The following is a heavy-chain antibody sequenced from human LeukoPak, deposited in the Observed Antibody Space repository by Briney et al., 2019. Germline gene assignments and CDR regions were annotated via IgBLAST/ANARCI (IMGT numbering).Heavy chain of an antibody. J-gene: IGHJ6*02. CDR2: INAGNGNT. D-gene: IGHD2-15*01. Sequence: ASVKVSCTASGYTFTSYAMHWVRQAPGQRLEWMGWINAGNGNTKYSQKFQGRVTITRDTSASTAYMELSSLRSEDTAVYYCARVDCSGGSCYYYGMDVWGQGTTVTVSS. CDR3: ARVDCSGGSCYYYGMDV. V-gene: IGHV1-3*01. CDR1: GYTFTSYA.